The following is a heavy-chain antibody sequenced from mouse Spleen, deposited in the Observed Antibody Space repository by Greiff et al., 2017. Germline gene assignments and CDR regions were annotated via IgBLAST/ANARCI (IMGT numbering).Heavy chain of an antibody. CDR3: ARAFAGSSYPAY. V-gene: IGHV1-69*01. Sequence: QVQLQQPGAELVMPGASVKLSCKASGYTFTSYWMHWVKQRPGQGLEWIGEIDPSDSYTNYNQKFKGKATLTVDKSSSTAYMQLSSLTSEDSAVYYCARAFAGSSYPAYWGQGTLVTVSA. CDR1: GYTFTSYW. D-gene: IGHD1-1*01. CDR2: IDPSDSYT. J-gene: IGHJ3*01.